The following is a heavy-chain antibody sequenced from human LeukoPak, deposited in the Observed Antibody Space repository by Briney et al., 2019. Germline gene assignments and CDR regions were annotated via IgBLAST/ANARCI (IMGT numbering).Heavy chain of an antibody. CDR1: GFTFSSYT. V-gene: IGHV3-21*01. CDR2: ISSGTGYI. CDR3: ARAYSSGWFLFDY. J-gene: IGHJ4*02. Sequence: GGSLRLSCAASGFTFSSYTMTWVRQAPGKGLEWVSSISSGTGYIYYADSVRGRFTISRDNAKNSLYLQMDSLRAEDTAVYYCARAYSSGWFLFDYWGQGTLVTVSS. D-gene: IGHD6-19*01.